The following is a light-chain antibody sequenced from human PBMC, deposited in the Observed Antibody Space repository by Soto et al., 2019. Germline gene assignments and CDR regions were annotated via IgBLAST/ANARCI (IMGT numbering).Light chain of an antibody. CDR3: QQYGSSPRT. J-gene: IGKJ1*01. CDR2: SAS. CDR1: QSVSSNY. V-gene: IGKV3-20*01. Sequence: EIVLTQSPGTLSLSPGERATLSCRASQSVSSNYLAWYQQKPGQAPRLVIYSASRRVTGIPDRFSGSGSGTDFTLTIARLEPEDFAVYYCQQYGSSPRTFGQGTKVEIK.